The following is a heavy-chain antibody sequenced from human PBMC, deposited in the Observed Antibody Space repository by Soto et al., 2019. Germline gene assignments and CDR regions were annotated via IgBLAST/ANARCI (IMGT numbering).Heavy chain of an antibody. CDR1: GFTFSSNS. J-gene: IGHJ4*02. CDR3: AKQLRGSGWYPLDS. V-gene: IGHV3-21*01. CDR2: ISSSSGYR. D-gene: IGHD6-19*01. Sequence: PGGSLRLSCAASGFTFSSNSMNWVRQAPGKGLEWVSSISSSSGYRYYADSVKGRFTVSRDNSNNTLYLEMNSLRTEDTAVYYCAKQLRGSGWYPLDSWGQGTPVTVSS.